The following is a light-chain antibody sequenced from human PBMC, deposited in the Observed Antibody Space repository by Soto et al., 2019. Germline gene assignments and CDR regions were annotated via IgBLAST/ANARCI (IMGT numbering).Light chain of an antibody. Sequence: QSVLTQPPSASGSPGQSVTISCTGSSSDVGGYDYVSWYQQHPGKAPKLMIYAVTERPSGVPDRFSGSKSGNTASLTVSGLQAEDEADYYCSSYAASNIPYVFGTWTNATVL. CDR1: SSDVGGYDY. CDR2: AVT. CDR3: SSYAASNIPYV. J-gene: IGLJ1*01. V-gene: IGLV2-8*01.